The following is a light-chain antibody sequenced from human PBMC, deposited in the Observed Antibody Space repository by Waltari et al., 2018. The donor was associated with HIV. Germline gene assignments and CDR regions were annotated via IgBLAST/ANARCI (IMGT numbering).Light chain of an antibody. Sequence: QSALTQPASVSGSPGQSITIPCTGTSSDVGGFNYVSWYQHHPGKAPKLMIYDVTSRPSGVSNRFSGSKSGNTASLTISGLQAEDEADYYCSSYTSSSTLVVFGGGTKLTVL. CDR2: DVT. V-gene: IGLV2-14*03. J-gene: IGLJ2*01. CDR1: SSDVGGFNY. CDR3: SSYTSSSTLVV.